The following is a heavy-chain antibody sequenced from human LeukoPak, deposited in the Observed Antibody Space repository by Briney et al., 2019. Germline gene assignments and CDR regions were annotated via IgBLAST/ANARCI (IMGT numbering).Heavy chain of an antibody. D-gene: IGHD3-3*01. CDR3: ASPLSPALRFLEWLLVDY. Sequence: GGSLRLSCAASGFTFSSYGMHWVRQAPGKGLEWVAFIRYDGSNKYYADSVKGRFTISRDNSKNTLYLQMNSLRAEDTAVYYCASPLSPALRFLEWLLVDYWGQGTLVTVSS. CDR2: IRYDGSNK. J-gene: IGHJ4*02. CDR1: GFTFSSYG. V-gene: IGHV3-30*02.